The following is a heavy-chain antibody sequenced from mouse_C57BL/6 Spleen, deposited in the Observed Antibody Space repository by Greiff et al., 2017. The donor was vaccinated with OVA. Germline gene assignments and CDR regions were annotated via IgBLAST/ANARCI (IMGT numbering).Heavy chain of an antibody. CDR2: IDPEDGDT. D-gene: IGHD2-5*01. J-gene: IGHJ4*01. Sequence: VLLQQSGAGLVRPGASVKLSCTASGFNIKDYYMHWVKQRPEQGLEWIGRIDPEDGDTEYAPKFQGRATMTADTSANTTYLQLSSLTTEDTAVYYCTTDSNFALDYWRQGTSGIVTP. V-gene: IGHV14-1*01. CDR3: TTDSNFALDY. CDR1: GFNIKDYY.